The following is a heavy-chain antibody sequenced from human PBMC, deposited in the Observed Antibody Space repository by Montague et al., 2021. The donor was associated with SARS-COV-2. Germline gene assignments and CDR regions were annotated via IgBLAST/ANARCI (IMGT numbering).Heavy chain of an antibody. D-gene: IGHD3-22*01. V-gene: IGHV4-59*08. J-gene: IGHJ4*02. CDR2: ISDSGST. CDR1: GGSLNNYF. Sequence: SETLSLTCTVSGGSLNNYFWSRIRQPPGKRLEWVGYISDSGSTKYNPSLQSRVTISVDTARNQFSLKLLSVTAADTAFYYCARVDSSGPGEYWGQGILVSVSS. CDR3: ARVDSSGPGEY.